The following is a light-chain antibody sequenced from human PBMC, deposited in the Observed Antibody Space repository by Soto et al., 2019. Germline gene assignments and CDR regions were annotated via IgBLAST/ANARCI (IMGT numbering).Light chain of an antibody. Sequence: DIQMTQSPSSLSASVGDRVTITCRASQSINSYLNWYQQKPGKAPKLLIYAASSLQSGVPSRFSGSGSGADFTLTISSLQHEDFATYYCQQSYSTPPTFGQGTKLEIK. J-gene: IGKJ2*01. CDR2: AAS. CDR3: QQSYSTPPT. V-gene: IGKV1-39*01. CDR1: QSINSY.